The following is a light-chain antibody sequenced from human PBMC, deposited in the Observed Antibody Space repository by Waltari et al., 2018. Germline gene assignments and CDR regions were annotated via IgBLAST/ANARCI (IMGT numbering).Light chain of an antibody. J-gene: IGKJ5*01. CDR1: QNLNTF. CDR2: DAS. CDR3: QQYYDYPIN. Sequence: DIQMTQSPSTVSASLGDSVTIPFRASQNLNTFLSWYQQKPGAVPNLLIHDASTLERGVPSRFSGSGSGTHFTLTISGLQPDDFATYYCQQYYDYPINFGQGTRL. V-gene: IGKV1-5*01.